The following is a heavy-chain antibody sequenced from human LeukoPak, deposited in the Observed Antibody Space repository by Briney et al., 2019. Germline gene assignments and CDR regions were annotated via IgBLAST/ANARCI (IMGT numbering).Heavy chain of an antibody. CDR1: GFTFSSYD. V-gene: IGHV3-23*01. CDR3: ARVVVAATPYYFDY. Sequence: GGALRLSCAASGFTFSSYDMTWVRQAPGRGLEWVSSIRPSGDNTYYGDSVKGRFTISRDNSKNTVYLQMNSLRAEDTAVYYCARVVVAATPYYFDYWGQGTLVTVSS. J-gene: IGHJ4*02. D-gene: IGHD2-15*01. CDR2: IRPSGDNT.